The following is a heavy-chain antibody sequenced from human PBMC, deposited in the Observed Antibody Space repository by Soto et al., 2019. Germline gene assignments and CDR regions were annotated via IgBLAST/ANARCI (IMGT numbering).Heavy chain of an antibody. CDR3: ASCGSGGSCYYFDY. D-gene: IGHD2-15*01. Sequence: QVQLVQSGAEVKKPGSSVKVSCKASGGTFSSYTISWVRQAPGQGLEWMGRIIPILGIANYAQKFQGRVTITADKYTSTAYMELSSLRSEDTAVYYCASCGSGGSCYYFDYWGQGTLVTVSS. V-gene: IGHV1-69*02. J-gene: IGHJ4*02. CDR2: IIPILGIA. CDR1: GGTFSSYT.